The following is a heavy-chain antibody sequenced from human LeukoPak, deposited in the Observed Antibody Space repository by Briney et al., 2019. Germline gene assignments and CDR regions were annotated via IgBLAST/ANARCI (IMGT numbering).Heavy chain of an antibody. CDR3: AKAAGVVIAAAGRFDY. J-gene: IGHJ4*02. V-gene: IGHV3-23*01. Sequence: GGSLRLSCAASGFTFSRNAMSWVRQAPGKGLEWVSAISGSGGSTYYADSVKGRFTISRDNSKNTLYLQMNSLRAEDTAVYYCAKAAGVVIAAAGRFDYWGQGTLVTVSS. CDR1: GFTFSRNA. D-gene: IGHD6-13*01. CDR2: ISGSGGST.